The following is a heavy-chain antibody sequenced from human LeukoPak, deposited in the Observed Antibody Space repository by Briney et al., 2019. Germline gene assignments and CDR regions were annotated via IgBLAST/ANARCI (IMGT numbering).Heavy chain of an antibody. CDR1: GFTFSTYA. J-gene: IGHJ4*02. CDR3: AKASRQGAVASPLDY. Sequence: GGSLRLSCAASGFTFSTYAMSWVRQAPGKGLEWVSAIGGGGVRTYYADSAKGRFTISRDNSKDTLFLQMNSLRAEDTAVYYCAKASRQGAVASPLDYWGQGTLVTVSS. D-gene: IGHD6-19*01. CDR2: IGGGGVRT. V-gene: IGHV3-23*01.